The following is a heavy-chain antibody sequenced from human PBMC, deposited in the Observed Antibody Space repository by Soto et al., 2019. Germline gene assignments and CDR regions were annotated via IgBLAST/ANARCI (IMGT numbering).Heavy chain of an antibody. CDR1: GYSFTSYW. V-gene: IGHV5-51*01. Sequence: GESLKISCKGFGYSFTSYWIGWVRQMPGRGLEWMGIIYPADSDVRYSPSFQGQVTISADKSISTAYLQWSSLKASDTAMNYYASSMAVAGSGIYFDYWGQGTLVTVSS. CDR2: IYPADSDV. J-gene: IGHJ4*02. D-gene: IGHD6-19*01. CDR3: ASSMAVAGSGIYFDY.